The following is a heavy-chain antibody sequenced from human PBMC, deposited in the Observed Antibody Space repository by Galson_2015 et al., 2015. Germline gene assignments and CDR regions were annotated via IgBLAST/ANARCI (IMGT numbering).Heavy chain of an antibody. Sequence: SLRLSCAASGFTFSSYAMSWVRQAPGKGLEWVSAISGSGGSTYYADSVKGRFTISRDNSKNTLYLQMNSLRAEDTAVYYCAKDHDWSSGWYLLGDYNWFDPWGQGTLVTVSS. J-gene: IGHJ5*02. D-gene: IGHD6-19*01. CDR1: GFTFSSYA. V-gene: IGHV3-23*01. CDR3: AKDHDWSSGWYLLGDYNWFDP. CDR2: ISGSGGST.